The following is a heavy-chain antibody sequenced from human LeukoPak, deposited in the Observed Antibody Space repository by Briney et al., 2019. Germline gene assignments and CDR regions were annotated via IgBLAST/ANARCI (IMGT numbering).Heavy chain of an antibody. CDR3: AREGSAAAGTFDY. J-gene: IGHJ4*02. Sequence: ASVKVSCKASGGTFSSYAISWVQQAPGQGLEWMGGIIPIFGTANYAQKFQGRVTITADESTSTAYMELSSLRSEDTAVYYCAREGSAAAGTFDYWGQGTLVTVSS. CDR1: GGTFSSYA. V-gene: IGHV1-69*13. D-gene: IGHD6-13*01. CDR2: IIPIFGTA.